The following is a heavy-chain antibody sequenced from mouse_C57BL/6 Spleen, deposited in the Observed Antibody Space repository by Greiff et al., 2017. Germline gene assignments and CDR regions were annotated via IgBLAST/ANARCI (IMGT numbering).Heavy chain of an antibody. CDR3: AREQIYYGNYYYAMDY. CDR1: GFTFSSYA. J-gene: IGHJ4*01. D-gene: IGHD2-1*01. V-gene: IGHV5-4*01. CDR2: ISDGGSYT. Sequence: EVHQVESGGGLVKPGGSLKLSCAASGFTFSSYAMSWVRQTPEKRLEWVATISDGGSYTYYPDNVKGRFTISRDNAKNNLYLQMSHLKSEDTAMYYCAREQIYYGNYYYAMDYWGQGTSVTVSS.